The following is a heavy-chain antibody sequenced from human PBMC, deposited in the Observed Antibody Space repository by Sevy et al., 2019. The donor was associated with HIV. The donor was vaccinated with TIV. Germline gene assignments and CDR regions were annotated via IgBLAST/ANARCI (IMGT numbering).Heavy chain of an antibody. Sequence: LSLTCTVSGGSISSGIYYWSWIRQPAGKGLEWIGRFYTSGNTNYNPSLKSRVTMSVDTSKNQFSLKLSSVTAADTAVYYCTIATYCGGDCFLDYWGQGTLVTVSS. J-gene: IGHJ4*02. CDR2: FYTSGNT. CDR1: GGSISSGIYY. D-gene: IGHD2-21*02. V-gene: IGHV4-61*02. CDR3: TIATYCGGDCFLDY.